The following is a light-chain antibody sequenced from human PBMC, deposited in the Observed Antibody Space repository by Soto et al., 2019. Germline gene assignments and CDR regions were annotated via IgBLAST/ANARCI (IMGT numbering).Light chain of an antibody. CDR2: GAS. J-gene: IGKJ2*01. CDR3: QKDHSAPYT. CDR1: QGITNY. Sequence: DIHMTQSPTSLSASLGDRGTIPCRASQGITNYLAWYQQKPGKVPQLLIYGASTLQSGVPSRFSGSGSGTDFTLTISSLQPEDVATYYCQKDHSAPYTFGQGTKLEIK. V-gene: IGKV1-27*01.